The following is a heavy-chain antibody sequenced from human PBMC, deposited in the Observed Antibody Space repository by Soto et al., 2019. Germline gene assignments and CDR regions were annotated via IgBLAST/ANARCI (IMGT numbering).Heavy chain of an antibody. Sequence: ASVKVSCKASGYTFTNYYIHWVRQAPGQGLEWMGITNPSGGSTSYAQKFQGRVTMTRDTSTSTVYMELSSLRSEDTAVYYCAREVVAATVYYYGMDVWGQGTTVTVSS. D-gene: IGHD2-15*01. J-gene: IGHJ6*02. CDR2: TNPSGGST. CDR1: GYTFTNYY. CDR3: AREVVAATVYYYGMDV. V-gene: IGHV1-46*01.